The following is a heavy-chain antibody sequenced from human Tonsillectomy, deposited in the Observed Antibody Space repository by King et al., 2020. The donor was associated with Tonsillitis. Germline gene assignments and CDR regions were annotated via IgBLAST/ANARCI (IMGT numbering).Heavy chain of an antibody. CDR3: ARVPPRRDGYSNFDY. D-gene: IGHD5-24*01. J-gene: IGHJ4*02. CDR2: IIPIPGIA. Sequence: QLVQSGAEVKKPGSSVKVSCKASGGTFSSYAISWVRQAPGQGLEWMGRIIPIPGIANYAQKFQGRVTITADKSTSTAYMELSSLRSEDTAVYYCARVPPRRDGYSNFDYWGQGTLVTVSS. V-gene: IGHV1-69*09. CDR1: GGTFSSYA.